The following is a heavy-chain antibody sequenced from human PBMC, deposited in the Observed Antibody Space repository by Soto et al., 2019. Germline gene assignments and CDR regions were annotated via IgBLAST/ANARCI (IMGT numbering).Heavy chain of an antibody. D-gene: IGHD3-10*01. Sequence: AGGSLRLSCAASGFVFRGYWMSWVRQAPGKGLEWVANIKEDGIEANYVDSVKGRFAVSRDKDTNSLYLQLNSLTHEDTAVYYCARSRRQWFGGTLSYSLDLWGQGSRITVST. CDR1: GFVFRGYW. J-gene: IGHJ4*01. CDR2: IKEDGIEA. CDR3: ARSRRQWFGGTLSYSLDL. V-gene: IGHV3-7*01.